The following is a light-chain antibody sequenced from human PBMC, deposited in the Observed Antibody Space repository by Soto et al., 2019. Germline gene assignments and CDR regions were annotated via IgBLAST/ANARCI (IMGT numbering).Light chain of an antibody. J-gene: IGKJ4*01. CDR1: QSVSSN. CDR3: QQYADWPPLT. V-gene: IGKV3-15*01. Sequence: EIVMTQSPATLSVSPGDRATLSCRASQSVSSNLAWYQQKPGQAPRLVIYGASTRATAIPARFSGSGSGTEFTLTISSLQSADFAVYYCQQYADWPPLTFGGGTKVEIK. CDR2: GAS.